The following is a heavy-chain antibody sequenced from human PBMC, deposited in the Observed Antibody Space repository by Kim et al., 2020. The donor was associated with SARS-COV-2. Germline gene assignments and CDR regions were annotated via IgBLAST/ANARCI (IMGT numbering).Heavy chain of an antibody. D-gene: IGHD3-22*01. J-gene: IGHJ3*02. CDR1: GYTFTSYY. CDR3: ARGIKGRHDSSGYSGDAFDS. CDR2: INPSGCST. Sequence: ASVKVSCKASGYTFTSYYMHWVRQAPGQGLEWMGIINPSGCSTSYAQKFQGRVTMTRDTSTSTVYMELSSLRSEDTAVYYCARGIKGRHDSSGYSGDAFDSWGQGTMVTVSS. V-gene: IGHV1-46*01.